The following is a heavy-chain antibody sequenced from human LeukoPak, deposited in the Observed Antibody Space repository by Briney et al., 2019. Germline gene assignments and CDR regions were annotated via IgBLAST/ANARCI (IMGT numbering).Heavy chain of an antibody. Sequence: SETLSLTCTVSGGSVSSSSYYWGWVRQPPGKGLEWIGSIYYSGTTYYNPSLKSRVTISVDTSKNQFSLKLRSVTATDTAVYYCARLRYASGSYCVFDYWGQGTLVTVSS. CDR3: ARLRYASGSYCVFDY. D-gene: IGHD3-10*01. CDR1: GGSVSSSSYY. J-gene: IGHJ4*02. V-gene: IGHV4-39*01. CDR2: IYYSGTT.